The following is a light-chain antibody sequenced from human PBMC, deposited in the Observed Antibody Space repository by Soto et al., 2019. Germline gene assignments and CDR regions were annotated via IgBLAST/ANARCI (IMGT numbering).Light chain of an antibody. CDR1: TGAVTSGHY. V-gene: IGLV7-46*01. CDR3: LLSYSGAAV. CDR2: DTN. J-gene: IGLJ7*01. Sequence: QAVVTQKPSLTVSPGGTVTLTCGSSTGAVTSGHYPYWFQQKPGQAPRTLIYDTNKRHSWTPARFSGSLLGGNAALILSGAQSEDEAEYYCLLSYSGAAVFGGGTQLTVL.